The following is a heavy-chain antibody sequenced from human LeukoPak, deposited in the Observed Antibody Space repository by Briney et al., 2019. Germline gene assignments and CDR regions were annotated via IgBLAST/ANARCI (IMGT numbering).Heavy chain of an antibody. V-gene: IGHV3-53*01. Sequence: PGGSLRLSCAASGFTVSSNYMSWVRQAPGKGLEWVSVIYSGGSTYYADSVKGRFTISRDNSKNTLYLQMNSLRAEDTAVYYCARDPPRVYDSSGYYYDRSGYWGQGTLVTVSS. D-gene: IGHD3-22*01. CDR3: ARDPPRVYDSSGYYYDRSGY. CDR2: IYSGGST. CDR1: GFTVSSNY. J-gene: IGHJ4*02.